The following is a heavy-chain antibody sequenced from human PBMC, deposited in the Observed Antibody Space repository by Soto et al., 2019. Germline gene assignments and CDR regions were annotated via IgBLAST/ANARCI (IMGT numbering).Heavy chain of an antibody. D-gene: IGHD2-15*01. J-gene: IGHJ4*02. CDR1: GGSISSYY. CDR2: IYYSGST. V-gene: IGHV4-59*01. CDR3: ARGSGEVVFDD. Sequence: PSETLSLTCTVSGGSISSYYWSRIRQPPGKGLEWIGYIYYSGSTNYNPSLKSRVTISVDTSKNQFSLKLSSVTAADTAVYDCARGSGEVVFDDWGQGTLVTVAS.